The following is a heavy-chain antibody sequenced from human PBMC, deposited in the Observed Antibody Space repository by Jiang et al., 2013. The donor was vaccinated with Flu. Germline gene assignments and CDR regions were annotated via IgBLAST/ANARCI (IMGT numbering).Heavy chain of an antibody. D-gene: IGHD6-19*01. CDR2: ISYDGSDT. J-gene: IGHJ4*02. Sequence: RSLRLSCAASGFSFSTHAMHWVRQVPGKGLEWVAVISYDGSDTYYADSVKGRFTISRDDSKNTLYLQMNSLRPEDTAVYYCARDGGYSTVWYLGGYWGQGALV. V-gene: IGHV3-30*04. CDR1: GFSFSTHA. CDR3: ARDGGYSTVWYLGGY.